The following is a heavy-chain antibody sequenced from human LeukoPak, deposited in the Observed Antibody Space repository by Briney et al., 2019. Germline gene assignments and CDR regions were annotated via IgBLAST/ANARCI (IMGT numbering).Heavy chain of an antibody. V-gene: IGHV4-59*12. J-gene: IGHJ4*02. Sequence: SETLSLTCTVSGGSISSYYWSWIRQPPGKGLEWIGYIYYSGSTNYNPSLKSRVTISVDTSKNQFSLKLSSVTAADTAVYYCARGPPSYYYDSSGSYYFDYWAREPWSPSPQ. D-gene: IGHD3-22*01. CDR3: ARGPPSYYYDSSGSYYFDY. CDR1: GGSISSYY. CDR2: IYYSGST.